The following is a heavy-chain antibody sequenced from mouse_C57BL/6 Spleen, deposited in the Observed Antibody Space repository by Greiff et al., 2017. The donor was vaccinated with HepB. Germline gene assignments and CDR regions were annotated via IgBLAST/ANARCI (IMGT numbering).Heavy chain of an antibody. CDR1: GYTFTSYW. J-gene: IGHJ2*01. V-gene: IGHV1-55*01. CDR3: ASSDGKGGY. CDR2: IYPGSGST. Sequence: QVQLQQPGAELVKPGASVKMSCKASGYTFTSYWITWVKPRPGQGLEWIGDIYPGSGSTNYNEKFKSKATLTVDKSSSTAYMQHSSLTSEDSAVYYSASSDGKGGYWGQGTTLTVSS. D-gene: IGHD2-1*01.